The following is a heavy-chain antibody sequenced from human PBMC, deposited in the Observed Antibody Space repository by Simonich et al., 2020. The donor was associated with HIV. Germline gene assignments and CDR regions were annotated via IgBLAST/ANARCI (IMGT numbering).Heavy chain of an antibody. V-gene: IGHV3-33*01. CDR3: ASGADSSSWSFYYFDS. Sequence: QVQLVESGGGVVQPGRSLRLSCAASGFTFSRYALHWVRQAPGRGREWGAVLGDDGSKKYDADSVKGRFTISRDTSKNTLYLQMNSLRAEDTAVYYCASGADSSSWSFYYFDSWGQGTLVTVSS. CDR1: GFTFSRYA. CDR2: LGDDGSKK. J-gene: IGHJ4*02. D-gene: IGHD6-13*01.